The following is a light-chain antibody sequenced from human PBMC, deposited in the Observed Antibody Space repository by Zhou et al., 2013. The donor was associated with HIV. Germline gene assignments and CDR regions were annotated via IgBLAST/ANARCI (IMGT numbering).Light chain of an antibody. V-gene: IGKV1-27*01. CDR3: QEYDSAPRT. J-gene: IGKJ1*01. CDR1: QAISNY. Sequence: DIQMTQSPSSLSASVGNRVTITCRASQAISNYLAWFQQKPGQVPKLLIYSASILQSGVPSRFSGSGSGTDFTLTINSLQPEDVATYYCQEYDSAPRTFGQGTTVQI. CDR2: SAS.